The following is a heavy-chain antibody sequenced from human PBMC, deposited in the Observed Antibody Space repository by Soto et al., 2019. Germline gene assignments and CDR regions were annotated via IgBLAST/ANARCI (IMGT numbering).Heavy chain of an antibody. CDR1: GFTFSSYA. V-gene: IGHV3-23*01. J-gene: IGHJ6*02. CDR2: ISGSGGST. Sequence: SGGSLRLSCAASGFTFSSYAMSWVRQAPGKGLECVSAISGSGGSTYYADSVKGRFTISRDNSKNTLYLQMNSLRAEDTAVYYCAKAQLRFLTRGGMDVWGQGTTVTVSS. D-gene: IGHD3-3*01. CDR3: AKAQLRFLTRGGMDV.